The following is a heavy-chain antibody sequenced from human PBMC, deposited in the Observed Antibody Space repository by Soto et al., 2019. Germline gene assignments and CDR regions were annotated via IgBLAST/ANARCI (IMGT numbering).Heavy chain of an antibody. Sequence: AWGPRLSCVASRFTFCSNGMHLDRLAPGKGLEWVAIISYDGSNTYYADSVKGRFAISRDNSKNTLYLQMNSLRAEDTSVYYCAKEGGLSGSYYISSSYYFDYWGQGT. CDR1: RFTFCSNG. D-gene: IGHD1-26*01. CDR2: ISYDGSNT. CDR3: AKEGGLSGSYYISSSYYFDY. V-gene: IGHV3-30*18. J-gene: IGHJ4*02.